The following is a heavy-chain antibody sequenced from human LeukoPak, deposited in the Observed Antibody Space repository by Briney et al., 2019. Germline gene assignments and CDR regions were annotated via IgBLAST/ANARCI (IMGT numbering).Heavy chain of an antibody. Sequence: GGSLRLSCAASGFTVSSNYMSWVRQAPGKGLEWVSVIYSGGSTYYADSVKGRFTISRDNSKNTLYLQMNSLRAADTAVYYCARLSIAAALTTPQLVSFNWFDPWGQGTLVTVSS. V-gene: IGHV3-53*01. D-gene: IGHD6-13*01. CDR3: ARLSIAAALTTPQLVSFNWFDP. J-gene: IGHJ5*02. CDR1: GFTVSSNY. CDR2: IYSGGST.